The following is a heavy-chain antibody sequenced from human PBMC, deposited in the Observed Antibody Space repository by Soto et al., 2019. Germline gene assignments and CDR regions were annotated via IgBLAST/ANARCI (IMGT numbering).Heavy chain of an antibody. CDR1: GLTFRGYW. D-gene: IGHD2-15*01. CDR3: ARDTPHNWFHT. CDR2: IDTDGRVT. V-gene: IGHV3-74*01. J-gene: IGHJ5*02. Sequence: PGGPLRLSCAGSGLTFRGYWTHWVRHAPGKGLVWVSRIDTDGRVTNYADSVEGRFTISRDDAKNTLYLQMNSLRAEDTAGYYCARDTPHNWFHTWGQGILVTVSS.